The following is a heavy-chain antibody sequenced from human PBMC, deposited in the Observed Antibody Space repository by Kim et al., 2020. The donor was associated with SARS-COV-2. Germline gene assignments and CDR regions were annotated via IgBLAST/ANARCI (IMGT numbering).Heavy chain of an antibody. CDR3: AKPGVTTVNFHRFDH. CDR1: GFTFSTYT. Sequence: GGSLRLSCAASGFTFSTYTMNWARQAPGKGLEWVSGISNSGGATYYADSVKGRFTISRDNSKNTLYLQVNGLRVEDTAVYYCAKPGVTTVNFHRFDHWGQGTLVTVSS. D-gene: IGHD4-17*01. V-gene: IGHV3-23*01. CDR2: ISNSGGAT. J-gene: IGHJ4*02.